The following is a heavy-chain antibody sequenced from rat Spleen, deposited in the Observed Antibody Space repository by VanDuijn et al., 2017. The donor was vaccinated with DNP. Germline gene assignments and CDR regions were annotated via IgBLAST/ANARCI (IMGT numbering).Heavy chain of an antibody. J-gene: IGHJ2*01. D-gene: IGHD1-4*01. V-gene: IGHV5-17*01. Sequence: EVQLVESGGGLVQPGRSLKLSCAASGFTFSDYAMAWVRQAPKKGLEWVATIIYDGSRTYYRASVKGRFTISRDNAKSTLYLQMDSLRSEDTATYYCASRPPPTRGPFDYWGQGVTVTVSS. CDR3: ASRPPPTRGPFDY. CDR1: GFTFSDYA. CDR2: IIYDGSRT.